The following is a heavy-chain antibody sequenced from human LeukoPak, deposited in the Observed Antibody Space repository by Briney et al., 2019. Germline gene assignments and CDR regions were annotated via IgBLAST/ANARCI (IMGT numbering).Heavy chain of an antibody. D-gene: IGHD3-22*01. Sequence: PSETLSLTCTVSGGSISGYYWSWIRQPPGKGLKWIGHIYYSGSTKYNPSLKSRVTMSVDTSRNQFSLKLSSVTAADTAVYYCARGGLENGYHSNDGFDIWGQGTMVTVSS. CDR1: GGSISGYY. J-gene: IGHJ3*02. CDR3: ARGGLENGYHSNDGFDI. V-gene: IGHV4-59*01. CDR2: IYYSGST.